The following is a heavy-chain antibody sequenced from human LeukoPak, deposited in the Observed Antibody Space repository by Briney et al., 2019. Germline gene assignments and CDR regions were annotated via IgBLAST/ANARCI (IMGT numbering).Heavy chain of an antibody. CDR2: IWYDGSNK. V-gene: IGHV3-33*01. J-gene: IGHJ4*02. Sequence: PGGSLRLSCAASGFTFSSYGMHWVRQAPGKGLEWVAVIWYDGSNKYYADSVKGRFTISRDNSKNTLYLQMNSLRAEDTAVYYCARGGKWELPYYFDYWGQGTLVTVSS. CDR3: ARGGKWELPYYFDY. CDR1: GFTFSSYG. D-gene: IGHD1-26*01.